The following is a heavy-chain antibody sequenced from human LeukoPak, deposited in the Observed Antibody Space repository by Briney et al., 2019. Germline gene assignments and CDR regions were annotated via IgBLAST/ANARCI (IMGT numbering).Heavy chain of an antibody. CDR2: IIPILGIA. CDR3: AEIVGGSFDY. Sequence: SVKVSCKASGYTFTGYYMHWVQQAPGQGLEWMGRIIPILGIANYAQKFQGRVTITADKSTSTAYMELSSLRSEDTAVYYCAEIVGGSFDYWGQGTLVTVSS. J-gene: IGHJ4*02. V-gene: IGHV1-69*02. CDR1: GYTFTGYY. D-gene: IGHD3-16*01.